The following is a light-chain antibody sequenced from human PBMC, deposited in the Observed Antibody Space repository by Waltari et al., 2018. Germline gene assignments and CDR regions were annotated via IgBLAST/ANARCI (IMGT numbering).Light chain of an antibody. CDR3: SSYTSSSTLV. J-gene: IGLJ1*01. V-gene: IGLV2-14*01. CDR2: DVS. Sequence: QSALTQPASVSGSPGQSLTISCPGTRRDLGGYNYVSWYHQPPGKAPKRMIYDVSNRPSGVSNRFSGSKSGNTASLTISGLQAGDEADYYCSSYTSSSTLVFGTGTKVTVL. CDR1: RRDLGGYNY.